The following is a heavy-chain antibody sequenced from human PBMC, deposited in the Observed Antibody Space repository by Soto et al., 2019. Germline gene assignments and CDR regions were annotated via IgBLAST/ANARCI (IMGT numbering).Heavy chain of an antibody. CDR3: ARHGGGSSHFDY. V-gene: IGHV5-10-1*01. D-gene: IGHD1-26*01. Sequence: GESLKISCKGSGYSFTSYWISWVRQMPGKGLEWMGRIDPSDSYTNYSPSFQGHVTISADKSISTAYLQWSSLKASDTAMYYCARHGGGSSHFDYWGQGTLVTVS. J-gene: IGHJ4*02. CDR1: GYSFTSYW. CDR2: IDPSDSYT.